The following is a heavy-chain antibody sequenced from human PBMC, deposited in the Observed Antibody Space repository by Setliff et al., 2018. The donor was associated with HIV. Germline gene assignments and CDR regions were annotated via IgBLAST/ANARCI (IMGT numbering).Heavy chain of an antibody. V-gene: IGHV4-39*01. Sequence: KTSETLSLTCTVSGGSISSSDYYWGWIRQPPGKGLEWIGSIYYTGRSFHNPSLKSRITISVDTSKNQFSLNLSSVTAADTAVYYCGRENPGDYWGQGTLVTVSS. J-gene: IGHJ4*02. CDR3: GRENPGDY. CDR1: GGSISSSDYY. D-gene: IGHD3-10*01. CDR2: IYYTGRS.